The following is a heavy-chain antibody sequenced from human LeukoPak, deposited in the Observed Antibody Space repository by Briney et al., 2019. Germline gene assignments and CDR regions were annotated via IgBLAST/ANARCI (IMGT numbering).Heavy chain of an antibody. CDR2: IYTSGST. Sequence: PSETLSLTCTVSGGSISNYYWSWIRQPAGKGLERIGRIYTSGSTNYNPSLKSRVTMSVDTSKNQFSLKLSSVTAADTAVYYCARVWASSGWSNYFDYWGQGTLVTVSS. J-gene: IGHJ4*02. CDR3: ARVWASSGWSNYFDY. CDR1: GGSISNYY. D-gene: IGHD6-19*01. V-gene: IGHV4-4*07.